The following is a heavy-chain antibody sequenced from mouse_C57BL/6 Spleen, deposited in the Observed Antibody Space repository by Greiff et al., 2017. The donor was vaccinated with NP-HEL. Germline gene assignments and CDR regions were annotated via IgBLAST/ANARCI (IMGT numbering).Heavy chain of an antibody. CDR1: FYTFTSYW. CDR3: ARWRYYYGSYAMDY. D-gene: IGHD2-1*01. Sequence: QVQLQHPGAELVKPGASVKLSCNSSFYTFTSYWMHWVKQSPGQGLEWIGMIHPNSGSTNYNEKFKSKATLTVDKSSSTAYMQLSSLTSEDSAVYYCARWRYYYGSYAMDYWGQGTSVTVSS. V-gene: IGHV1-64*01. CDR2: IHPNSGST. J-gene: IGHJ4*01.